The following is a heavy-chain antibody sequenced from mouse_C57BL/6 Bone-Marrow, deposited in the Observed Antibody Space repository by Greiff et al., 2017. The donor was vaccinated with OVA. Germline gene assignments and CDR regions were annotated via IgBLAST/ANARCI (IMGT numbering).Heavy chain of an antibody. Sequence: VQLQQSGAELARPGASVKMSCKASGYTFTSYTIHWVKQRPGQGLEWIGYIDPTTDYTNYNQKFKGKATLTADKSSSTAYMQLSSLTSEDSAVYYCTRGDYFDYWGQGTTLTVSS. CDR3: TRGDYFDY. CDR1: GYTFTSYT. CDR2: IDPTTDYT. V-gene: IGHV1-4*01. J-gene: IGHJ2*01.